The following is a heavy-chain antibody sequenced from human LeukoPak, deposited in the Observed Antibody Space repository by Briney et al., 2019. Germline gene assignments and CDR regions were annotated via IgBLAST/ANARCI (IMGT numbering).Heavy chain of an antibody. CDR2: INPNSGGT. CDR1: GYTFTGYY. CDR3: ARVRDDDYYYGMDV. Sequence: ASVKVSCKASGYTFTGYYMHWVRQAPGQGLEWIGWINPNSGGTNYAQKFQGRVTMTRDTSISTAYMELSRLRSDDTAVYYCARVRDDDYYYGMDVWGQGTTVTVSS. J-gene: IGHJ6*02. V-gene: IGHV1-2*02. D-gene: IGHD3-10*01.